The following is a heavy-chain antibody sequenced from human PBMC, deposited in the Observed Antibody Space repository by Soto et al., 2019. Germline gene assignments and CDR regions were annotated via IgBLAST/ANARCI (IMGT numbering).Heavy chain of an antibody. Sequence: GGSLRLSCAASGFTFDDYAMHWVRQAPGKGLEWVSGISWNSGSIGYADSVKGRFTISRDNAKNSLYLQMNSLRAEDTALYYCAKESHLGPPYSSSWYGFYFDYWGQGTLVTVSS. CDR3: AKESHLGPPYSSSWYGFYFDY. V-gene: IGHV3-9*01. CDR1: GFTFDDYA. J-gene: IGHJ4*02. D-gene: IGHD6-13*01. CDR2: ISWNSGSI.